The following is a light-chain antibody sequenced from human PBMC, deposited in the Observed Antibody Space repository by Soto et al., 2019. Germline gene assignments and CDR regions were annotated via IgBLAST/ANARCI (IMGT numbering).Light chain of an antibody. Sequence: EIVLTQSPATLSLSPGERATLSCRASQSVSSYLAWYQQKPGQAPRLLIYDASIRAAGIPARFSGSGSGTDFTLTISRLEPEEFAVFYCQHYDSLPITFGHGTRLEIK. CDR2: DAS. CDR3: QHYDSLPIT. J-gene: IGKJ5*01. CDR1: QSVSSY. V-gene: IGKV3-11*01.